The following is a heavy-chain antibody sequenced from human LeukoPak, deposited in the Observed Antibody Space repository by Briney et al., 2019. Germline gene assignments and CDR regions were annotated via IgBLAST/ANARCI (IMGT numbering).Heavy chain of an antibody. V-gene: IGHV5-10-1*01. D-gene: IGHD4-17*01. CDR3: ARLEKTVTYDLHY. CDR2: IDPSDSYT. Sequence: GESLKISCKGYGYSFTSYWIGWVRQMPGKGLEWMGRIDPSDSYTNYSPSFQGHVTISADKSISTAYLQWSSLKASDTAMYYCARLEKTVTYDLHYWGQGTLVTVSS. J-gene: IGHJ4*02. CDR1: GYSFTSYW.